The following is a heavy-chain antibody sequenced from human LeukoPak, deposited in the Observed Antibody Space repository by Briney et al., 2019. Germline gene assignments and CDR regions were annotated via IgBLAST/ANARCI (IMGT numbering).Heavy chain of an antibody. CDR2: IRQDGGEK. J-gene: IGHJ4*01. V-gene: IGHV3-7*01. CDR1: GLTFTDYW. D-gene: IGHD6-13*01. CDR3: ARDGTAAGLYFDL. Sequence: GGSLRLSCAVSGLTFTDYWMNWVRQAPGKGLEWVASIRQDGGEKSYVDSVKGRFTISRDNTKSSLYLQINSLRAEDTAVYYCARDGTAAGLYFDLWGQGTLVTVSS.